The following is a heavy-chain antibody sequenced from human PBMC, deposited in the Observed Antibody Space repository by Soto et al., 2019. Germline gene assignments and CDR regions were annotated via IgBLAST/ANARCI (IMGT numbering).Heavy chain of an antibody. CDR2: ISYDGSNK. CDR1: GFTFSSYG. D-gene: IGHD4-17*01. V-gene: IGHV3-30*18. CDR3: AKDQCPHYGDYGDYYYYYGMDV. Sequence: QVQLVESGGGVVQPGRSLRLSCAASGFTFSSYGMHWVRQAPGKGLERVAVISYDGSNKYYADSVKGRFTISRDNSKNTLYLQMNSLRAEGTAVYYCAKDQCPHYGDYGDYYYYYGMDVWGQGTTVTVSS. J-gene: IGHJ6*02.